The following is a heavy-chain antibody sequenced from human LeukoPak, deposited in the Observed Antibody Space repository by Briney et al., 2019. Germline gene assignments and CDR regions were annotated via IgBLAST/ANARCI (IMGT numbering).Heavy chain of an antibody. Sequence: SETLSLTCTVSGGSISSYYWSWIRQPAGKGLEWIGRIYTSGSTNYNPSLKSRVTMSVDTSKNQFSLKLSSVTAADTAVYYCARAPGKWGSGSYRHYYYYYMDVWGKGTTVTISS. D-gene: IGHD3-10*01. J-gene: IGHJ6*03. V-gene: IGHV4-4*07. CDR2: IYTSGST. CDR1: GGSISSYY. CDR3: ARAPGKWGSGSYRHYYYYYMDV.